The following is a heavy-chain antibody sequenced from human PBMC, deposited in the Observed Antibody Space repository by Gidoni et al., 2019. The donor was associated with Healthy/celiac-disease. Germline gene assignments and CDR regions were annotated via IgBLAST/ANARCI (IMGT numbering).Heavy chain of an antibody. CDR2: IWYDGSNK. CDR1: GCTFSSYG. D-gene: IGHD2-15*01. Sequence: QVQLVESGGGVVQPGRSLRLSCAASGCTFSSYGMHWVRRAPGKGLEWVAVIWYDGSNKYYADSVKGRFTISRDNSKNTLYLQMNSLRAEDTAVYYCARDGGVVAAISYFDYWGQGTLVTVSS. J-gene: IGHJ4*02. CDR3: ARDGGVVAAISYFDY. V-gene: IGHV3-33*01.